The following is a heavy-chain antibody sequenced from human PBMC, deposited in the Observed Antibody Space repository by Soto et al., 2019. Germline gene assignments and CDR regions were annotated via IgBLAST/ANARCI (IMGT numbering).Heavy chain of an antibody. V-gene: IGHV3-23*01. J-gene: IGHJ4*02. D-gene: IGHD6-13*01. CDR2: ISGSGGST. Sequence: PGGSLRLSCAASGVTFSSYAMSWVRQAPGKGLEWVSAISGSGGSTYYADSVRGRFTISRDNSKNTLYLQMNSLRAEDTAVYYCAKDQAAAGPRLGNFDYWGQGTLVTVSS. CDR3: AKDQAAAGPRLGNFDY. CDR1: GVTFSSYA.